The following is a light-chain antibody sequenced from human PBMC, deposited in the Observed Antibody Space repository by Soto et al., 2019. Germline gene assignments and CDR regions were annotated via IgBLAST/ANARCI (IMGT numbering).Light chain of an antibody. V-gene: IGKV1-5*01. Sequence: DIQMTQSPSTLSASVGDRVTITCRASQSIGSSLAWYQQKPGKGPKLLIYAASTLESGVPSRFSGSGFGTEFALTISSLQPDDFATFYCQQYNSYGTFGQGTKLEIK. J-gene: IGKJ2*01. CDR3: QQYNSYGT. CDR2: AAS. CDR1: QSIGSS.